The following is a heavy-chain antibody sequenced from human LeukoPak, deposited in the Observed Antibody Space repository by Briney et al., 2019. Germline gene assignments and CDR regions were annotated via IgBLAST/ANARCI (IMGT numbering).Heavy chain of an antibody. CDR2: TSNSGSTK. D-gene: IGHD6-19*01. Sequence: GGSLRLSCTASGFTFSDYYMNWIRQAPGKGLEWVSYTSNSGSTKSYADSVEGRFTISRDNAKNTLYLQMNSLRAEDTAVYYCAKDVRAVAAPNWFDPWGQGTLVTVSS. CDR1: GFTFSDYY. V-gene: IGHV3-11*01. J-gene: IGHJ5*02. CDR3: AKDVRAVAAPNWFDP.